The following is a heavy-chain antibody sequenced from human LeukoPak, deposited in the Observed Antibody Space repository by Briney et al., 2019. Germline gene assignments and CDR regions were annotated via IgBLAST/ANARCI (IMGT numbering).Heavy chain of an antibody. CDR2: IYHSGST. Sequence: SQTLSLTCAVSGGSISSGGYSWSWIRQPPGKGLEWIGYIYHSGSTYYNPSLKSRVTISVDTSKNRFSLKLSSVTAADTAVYYCARTRSSGLRVDAFDIWGQGTTVTVSS. CDR3: ARTRSSGLRVDAFDI. CDR1: GGSISSGGYS. V-gene: IGHV4-30-2*02. D-gene: IGHD4-17*01. J-gene: IGHJ3*02.